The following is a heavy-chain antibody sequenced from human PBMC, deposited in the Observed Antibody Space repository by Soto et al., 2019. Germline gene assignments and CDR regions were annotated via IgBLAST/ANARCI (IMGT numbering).Heavy chain of an antibody. CDR3: AKEGGLSGSYYISSSYYFDS. V-gene: IGHV3-30*18. D-gene: IGHD1-26*01. CDR2: ISYDGSNT. Sequence: PRGSLRLSCAASGVTFSSYGMHWVRQAPGKGLEWVAIISYDGSNTYYADSVKGRFTISRDNSKNTLYLQMNSLRAEDTSVYYCAKEGGLSGSYYISSSYYFDSRCQGTLVTVSS. J-gene: IGHJ4*02. CDR1: GVTFSSYG.